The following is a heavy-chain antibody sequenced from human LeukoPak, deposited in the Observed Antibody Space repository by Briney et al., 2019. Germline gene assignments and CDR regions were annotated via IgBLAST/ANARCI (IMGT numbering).Heavy chain of an antibody. CDR1: GGSIRSYY. V-gene: IGHV4-59*01. Sequence: SETLSLTCTVSGGSIRSYYWSWIRQPPGKGLEWIGYIYYSGSTNYNPSLKSRVTISVDTSKNQFSLKLNSVTAADTAVYYCASAIAIPAWAFDLWGQGTVVTVSS. CDR3: ASAIAIPAWAFDL. J-gene: IGHJ3*01. D-gene: IGHD6-13*01. CDR2: IYYSGST.